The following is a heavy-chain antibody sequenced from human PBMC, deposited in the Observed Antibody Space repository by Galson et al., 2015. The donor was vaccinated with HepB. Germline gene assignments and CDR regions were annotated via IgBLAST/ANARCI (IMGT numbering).Heavy chain of an antibody. Sequence: SLRLSCAASGFTFSSYAMHWVRQAPGKGLEWVAVISYDGSNKYYADSVKGRFTIARDDSKNTLYLQMNSLKTEDTAVYYCATASPVLLWFGESAYDAFDIWGQGTMVTVSS. D-gene: IGHD3-10*01. V-gene: IGHV3-30*04. CDR2: ISYDGSNK. J-gene: IGHJ3*02. CDR1: GFTFSSYA. CDR3: ATASPVLLWFGESAYDAFDI.